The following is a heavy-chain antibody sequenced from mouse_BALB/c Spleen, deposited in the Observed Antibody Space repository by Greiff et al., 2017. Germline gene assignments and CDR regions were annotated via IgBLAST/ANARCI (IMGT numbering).Heavy chain of an antibody. CDR3: ARRDCGGAWFAY. J-gene: IGHJ3*01. V-gene: IGHV5-12-2*01. Sequence: EVQVVESGGGLVQPGGSLKLSCAASGFTFSSYTMSWVRQTPEKRLEWVAYISNGGGSTYYPDTVKGRFTISRDNAKNTLYLQMSSLKSEDTAMCYCARRDCGGAWFAYWGQGTLVTVSA. CDR2: ISNGGGST. CDR1: GFTFSSYT.